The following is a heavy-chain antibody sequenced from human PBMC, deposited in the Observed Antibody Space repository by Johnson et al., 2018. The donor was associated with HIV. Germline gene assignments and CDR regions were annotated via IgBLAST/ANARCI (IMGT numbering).Heavy chain of an antibody. V-gene: IGHV3-33*01. J-gene: IGHJ3*02. CDR1: GFTFSSYG. CDR3: ARDGGSGSAFDI. Sequence: VQLVESGGGVVQPGRSLRLSCAASGFTFSSYGMHWVRQAPGKGLEWVAVIWYGSQTYYADSVKGRFIISRDNSKNTLFLQMNSLRPEDTAVYYCARDGGSGSAFDIWGQGTMVTVSS. CDR2: IWYGSQT. D-gene: IGHD3-10*01.